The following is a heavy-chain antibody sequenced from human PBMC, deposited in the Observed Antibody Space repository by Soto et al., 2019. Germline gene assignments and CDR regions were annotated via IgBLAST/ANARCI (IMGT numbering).Heavy chain of an antibody. CDR3: AKRQGIGAAAKNFDF. Sequence: PGGSLRLSCAASGFIFSKHAMSWVRQVPGKGLEWVSGISAGGNLIYYADSVSGRFTMSRDNSKNMLYLQMNSLRAEDTAVYFCAKRQGIGAAAKNFDFWGQGARVTVSS. CDR1: GFIFSKHA. J-gene: IGHJ4*02. D-gene: IGHD6-13*01. V-gene: IGHV3-23*01. CDR2: ISAGGNLI.